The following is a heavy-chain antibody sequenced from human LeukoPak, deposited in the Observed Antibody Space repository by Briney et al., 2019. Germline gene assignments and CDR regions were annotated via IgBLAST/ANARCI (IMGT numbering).Heavy chain of an antibody. CDR3: ARGVYDFWSGPPSYYYYYYMDV. V-gene: IGHV1-69*13. J-gene: IGHJ6*03. D-gene: IGHD3-3*01. CDR2: IIPIFGTA. CDR1: GGTFSSYA. Sequence: SVKVSCKASGGTFSSYAISWVRQATGQGLEWMGGIIPIFGTANYAQKFQGRVTITADESTSTAYMELSSLRSEDTAVYYCARGVYDFWSGPPSYYYYYYMDVWGKGTTVTVSS.